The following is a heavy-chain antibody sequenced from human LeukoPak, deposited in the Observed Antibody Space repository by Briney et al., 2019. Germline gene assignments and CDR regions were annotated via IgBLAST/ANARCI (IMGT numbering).Heavy chain of an antibody. V-gene: IGHV5-51*01. J-gene: IGHJ5*02. CDR1: GYSFTSYW. CDR2: IYPGDSDT. CDR3: ARLGGNDYGDHNWFDP. D-gene: IGHD4-17*01. Sequence: GESLKISCKGSGYSFTSYWIGWVRQMPGKGLEWMGIIYPGDSDTRYSPSFQGQVTISADKSISTAYLQWNSLKASDTAMYYCARLGGNDYGDHNWFDPWGQGTLVTVSS.